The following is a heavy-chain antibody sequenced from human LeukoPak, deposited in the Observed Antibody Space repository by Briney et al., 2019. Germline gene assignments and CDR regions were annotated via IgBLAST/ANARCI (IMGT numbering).Heavy chain of an antibody. CDR3: ARGAFGGTTYYMDV. CDR1: GYTFTGYY. D-gene: IGHD1-7*01. Sequence: GASVKVSCKASGYTFTGYYMHWVRQAPGQGLEWMGRINPNSGGTNYAQKFQGRVTMTSDTSISTAYMELSRLRSDDTAVYYCARGAFGGTTYYMDVWGKGTTVTVSS. J-gene: IGHJ6*03. CDR2: INPNSGGT. V-gene: IGHV1-2*06.